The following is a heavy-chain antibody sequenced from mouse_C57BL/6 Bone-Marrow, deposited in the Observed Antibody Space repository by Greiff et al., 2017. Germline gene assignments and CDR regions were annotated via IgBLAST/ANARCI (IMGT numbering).Heavy chain of an antibody. CDR2: IYPRDGST. J-gene: IGHJ1*03. D-gene: IGHD1-1*01. V-gene: IGHV1-85*01. CDR3: ARVYGSSLWYFDV. CDR1: GYTFTSYD. Sequence: QVQLKQSGPELVKPGASVKLSCKASGYTFTSYDINWVKQRPGQGLEWIGWIYPRDGSTKYNEKFKGKATLTVDTSSSTAYMELHSLTSEDSAVYFCARVYGSSLWYFDVWGTGTTVTVSS.